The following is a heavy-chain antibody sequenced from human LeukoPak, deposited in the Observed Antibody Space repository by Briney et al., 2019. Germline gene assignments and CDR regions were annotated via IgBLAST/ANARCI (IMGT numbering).Heavy chain of an antibody. J-gene: IGHJ4*02. Sequence: SQTLSLTCTVSGGSISSGGYYWGWIRQPPGKGLEWIGEIYHSGSTNYNPSLKSRVTISVDKSKNQFSLKLSSVTAADTAVYYCARAVAGTSYYFDYWGQGTLVTVSS. CDR2: IYHSGST. D-gene: IGHD6-19*01. V-gene: IGHV4-39*07. CDR1: GGSISSGGYY. CDR3: ARAVAGTSYYFDY.